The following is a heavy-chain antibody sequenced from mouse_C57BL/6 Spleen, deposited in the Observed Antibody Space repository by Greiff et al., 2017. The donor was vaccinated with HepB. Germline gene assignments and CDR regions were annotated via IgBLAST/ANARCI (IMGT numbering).Heavy chain of an antibody. V-gene: IGHV1-69*01. CDR2: IDPSDSYT. CDR3: ARSPITTVVATSPWYFDV. CDR1: GYTFTSYW. J-gene: IGHJ1*03. Sequence: QVQLQQSGAELVMPGASVKLSCKASGYTFTSYWMHWVKQRPGQGLEWIGEIDPSDSYTNYNQKFKGKSTLTVDKSSSTAYMQLSSLTSEDSAVYYCARSPITTVVATSPWYFDVWGTGTTVTVSS. D-gene: IGHD1-1*01.